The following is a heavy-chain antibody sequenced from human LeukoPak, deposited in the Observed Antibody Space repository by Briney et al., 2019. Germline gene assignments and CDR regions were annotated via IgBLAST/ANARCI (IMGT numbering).Heavy chain of an antibody. D-gene: IGHD3-16*02. Sequence: ESGPTLVQXTPTLTLTCTLSGLSLTSTGGSVGWIRQPPGKALEWHRLIYWDDDKRYSPSLKTRLTITRDISIKQVVLTMTNMHPVDTGTYYCAHTSRYTGYYWGQGIMVTVSS. CDR3: AHTSRYTGYY. J-gene: IGHJ4*02. CDR2: IYWDDDK. V-gene: IGHV2-5*02. CDR1: GLSLTSTGGS.